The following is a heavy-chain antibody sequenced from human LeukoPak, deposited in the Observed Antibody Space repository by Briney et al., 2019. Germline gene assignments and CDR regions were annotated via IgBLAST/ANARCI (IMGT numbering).Heavy chain of an antibody. V-gene: IGHV3-7*01. Sequence: GGSLRLSCEVSGFTFDDYAMSWVRQAPGKGLEWVANINLDGSQKYYVDSLKGRFTISRDNAKNSLYLQMNSLRAEDTAVYYCARDVDYANPRHDYWGQGTLVTVSS. J-gene: IGHJ4*02. CDR3: ARDVDYANPRHDY. D-gene: IGHD4/OR15-4a*01. CDR2: INLDGSQK. CDR1: GFTFDDYA.